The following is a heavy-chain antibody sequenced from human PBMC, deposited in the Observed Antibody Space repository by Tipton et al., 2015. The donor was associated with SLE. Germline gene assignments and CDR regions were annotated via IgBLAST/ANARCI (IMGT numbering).Heavy chain of an antibody. CDR1: GFTFDDYG. CDR2: INWNGGST. CDR3: ARGSAGREATFDY. J-gene: IGHJ4*02. D-gene: IGHD1-26*01. V-gene: IGHV3-20*04. Sequence: SLRLSCAASGFTFDDYGMSWVRQAPGKGLEWVSGINWNGGSTGHADSVKGRFTISRDNAKNSLYLQMNSLRAEDTAVYYCARGSAGREATFDYWGQGTLVTVSS.